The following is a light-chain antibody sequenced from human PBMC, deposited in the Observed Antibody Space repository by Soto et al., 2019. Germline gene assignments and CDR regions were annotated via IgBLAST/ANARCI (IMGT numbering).Light chain of an antibody. CDR2: DAS. Sequence: EMLMTQSPASLSVSPGEKVSLSCWASQSVTNKLAWYQQRPGQPPRLLLYDASTRATGVPATFSGSGSGTDFTLTISSLQSEDFATYYCQQYNSYSFGQGTKVEMK. V-gene: IGKV3-15*01. CDR3: QQYNSYS. CDR1: QSVTNK. J-gene: IGKJ1*01.